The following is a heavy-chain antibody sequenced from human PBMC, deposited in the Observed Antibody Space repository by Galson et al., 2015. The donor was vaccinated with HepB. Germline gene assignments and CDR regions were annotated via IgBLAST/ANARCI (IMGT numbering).Heavy chain of an antibody. Sequence: SLRLSCAASGFTFGDYWMYWVRQAPGKGLVWVSRINSDGTSTSYADSVKGRFTISRDNAKNTLYLQMISLRVEDTAVYYCARDKGYWGQGTLVTVSS. CDR1: GFTFGDYW. CDR3: ARDKGY. V-gene: IGHV3-74*01. J-gene: IGHJ4*02. CDR2: INSDGTST.